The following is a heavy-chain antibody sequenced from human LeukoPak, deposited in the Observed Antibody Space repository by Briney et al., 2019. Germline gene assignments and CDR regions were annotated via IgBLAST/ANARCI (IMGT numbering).Heavy chain of an antibody. CDR1: GYTFTGYY. CDR3: ATQLRYFDWLLY. CDR2: INPNSGGT. J-gene: IGHJ4*02. V-gene: IGHV1-2*02. D-gene: IGHD3-9*01. Sequence: ASVKVSCKASGYTFTGYYMHWVRQAPGQGLEWMGWINPNSGGTSYAQKFQGRVTMTRDTSISTAYMELSRLRSDDTAVYYCATQLRYFDWLLYWGQGTLVTVSS.